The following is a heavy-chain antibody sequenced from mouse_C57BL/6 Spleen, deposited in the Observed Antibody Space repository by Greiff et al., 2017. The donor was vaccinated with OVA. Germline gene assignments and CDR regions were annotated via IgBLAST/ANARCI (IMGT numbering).Heavy chain of an antibody. CDR2: SRNKANDSTT. CDR1: GFTFSDFY. J-gene: IGHJ4*01. Sequence: EVNLVESGGGLVQSGRSLRLSCATSGFTFSDFYMEWVRQAPGKGLEWIAASRNKANDSTTEYSETVKGRFIVSRDTSTSILYLQSNALRAEDTAIDYCARGDRFYLYAMGDWGQGTSVTVSS. V-gene: IGHV7-1*01. D-gene: IGHD5-5*01. CDR3: ARGDRFYLYAMGD.